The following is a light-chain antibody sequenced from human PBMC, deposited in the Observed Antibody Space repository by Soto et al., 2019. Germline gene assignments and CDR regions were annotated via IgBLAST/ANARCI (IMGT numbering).Light chain of an antibody. CDR2: DAS. J-gene: IGKJ4*01. V-gene: IGKV3D-15*01. CDR1: QSVDND. Sequence: TQSPSSLSASVGDRVTITCRASQSVDNDLAWYQQKPGQPPRLLIYDASTRATGIPARFSGSQSGTEFTLTISSLLSEDFAVYFCQQYNNWPLTFGGGTKVETK. CDR3: QQYNNWPLT.